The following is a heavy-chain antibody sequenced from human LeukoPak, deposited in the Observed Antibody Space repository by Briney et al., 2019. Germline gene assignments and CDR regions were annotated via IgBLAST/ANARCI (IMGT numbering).Heavy chain of an antibody. Sequence: SETLSLTCAVYGGSFSGYYWSWIRQPPGKGLEWIGEINHSGSTNYNPSLKSRVTISVDTSKNQFSLKLSSVTAADTAVYYCARLNGPPYYYGSGSYPDYWGQGTLVTVSS. J-gene: IGHJ4*02. D-gene: IGHD3-10*01. CDR1: GGSFSGYY. CDR3: ARLNGPPYYYGSGSYPDY. CDR2: INHSGST. V-gene: IGHV4-34*01.